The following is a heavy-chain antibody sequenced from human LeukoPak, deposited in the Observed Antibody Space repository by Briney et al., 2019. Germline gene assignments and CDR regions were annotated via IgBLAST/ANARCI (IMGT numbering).Heavy chain of an antibody. V-gene: IGHV1-8*03. D-gene: IGHD6-13*01. CDR3: ARLAAAGPGNFDY. Sequence: ASVKVSCKASGYTFTGYYMHWVRQAPGQGLEWMGWINPNSGNTGYAQKFQGRVTITRNTSISTAYMELSSLRSEDTAVYYCARLAAAGPGNFDYWGQGTLVTVSS. J-gene: IGHJ4*02. CDR2: INPNSGNT. CDR1: GYTFTGYY.